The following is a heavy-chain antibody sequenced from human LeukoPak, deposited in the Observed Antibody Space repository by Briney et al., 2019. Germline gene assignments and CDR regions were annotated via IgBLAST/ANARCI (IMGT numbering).Heavy chain of an antibody. V-gene: IGHV4-39*07. CDR2: IYYSGST. CDR1: GGSISSSSYY. D-gene: IGHD3-9*01. CDR3: ARGSSVLRYFDSLVGRGTPMRNWFDP. Sequence: PSETLSLTCTVSGGSISSSSYYWGWIRQPPGKGLEWIGSIYYSGSTYYNPSLKSRVTISVDTSKNQFSLKLSSVTAADTAVYYCARGSSVLRYFDSLVGRGTPMRNWFDPWGQGTLVTVSS. J-gene: IGHJ5*02.